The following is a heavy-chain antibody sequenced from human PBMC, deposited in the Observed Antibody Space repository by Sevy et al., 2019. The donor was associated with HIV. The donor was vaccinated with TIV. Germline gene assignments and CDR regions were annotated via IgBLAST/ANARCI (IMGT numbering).Heavy chain of an antibody. CDR3: ASEISDWFSD. Sequence: GGSLRLSCAASGFTFNRFPMSWARQAPGKGLEWLSTITGSGSETYYADSVRGRFTISRDNSMNTLYLQMNTRTVEDTAIYYCASEISDWFSDWGQGILVTVSS. J-gene: IGHJ4*02. D-gene: IGHD3-9*01. CDR1: GFTFNRFP. V-gene: IGHV3-23*01. CDR2: ITGSGSET.